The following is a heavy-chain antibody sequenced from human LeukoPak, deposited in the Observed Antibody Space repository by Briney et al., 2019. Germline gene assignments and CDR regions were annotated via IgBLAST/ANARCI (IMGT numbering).Heavy chain of an antibody. CDR3: ARGSLGSSGYPYYFDY. J-gene: IGHJ4*02. Sequence: GESLKISCKGSGYSFTSYGIGWVRQMPGKGLEWMGIIYPGDSDTRYSPSFQGQVTISADKSICTAYLQWSSLKASDTAMYYCARGSLGSSGYPYYFDYWGQGTLVTVSS. CDR2: IYPGDSDT. V-gene: IGHV5-51*01. D-gene: IGHD3-22*01. CDR1: GYSFTSYG.